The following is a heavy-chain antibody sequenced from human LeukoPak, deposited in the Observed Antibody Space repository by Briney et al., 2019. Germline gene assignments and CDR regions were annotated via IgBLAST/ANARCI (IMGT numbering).Heavy chain of an antibody. CDR2: MNPNSGNT. J-gene: IGHJ4*02. D-gene: IGHD2-15*01. V-gene: IGHV1-8*01. CDR1: GYTFTSYD. CDR3: ARGRGAPKEVVVAAIDY. Sequence: ASVKVSCKASGYTFTSYDINWVRQATGQGVEWMGWMNPNSGNTGYAQKFQGRVTLTRNTPISTAYMELSSLRSENTAVYYCARGRGAPKEVVVAAIDYWGQGTLVTVSS.